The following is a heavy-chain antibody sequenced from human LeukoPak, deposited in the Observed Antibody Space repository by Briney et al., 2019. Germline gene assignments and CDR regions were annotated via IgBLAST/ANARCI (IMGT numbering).Heavy chain of an antibody. CDR1: GYTFTSYA. J-gene: IGHJ4*02. D-gene: IGHD2-21*02. V-gene: IGHV1-69*13. CDR3: ATKSRAYCGGDCYTTVDY. CDR2: IIPIFGTA. Sequence: ASVKVSCKASGYTFTSYAISWVRQAPGQGLEWMGGIIPIFGTANYAQKFQGRVTITADESTSTAYMELSSLRSEDTAVYYCATKSRAYCGGDCYTTVDYWGQGTLVTVSS.